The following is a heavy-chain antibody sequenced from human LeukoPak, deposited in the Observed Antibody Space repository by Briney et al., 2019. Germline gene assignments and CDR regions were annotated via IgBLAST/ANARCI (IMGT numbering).Heavy chain of an antibody. Sequence: NPSETLSLTCTVSGGSISSSSYNWGWIRQPPGKGLEWIGSIYYSGSTYYNPSLKSRVTISVDTSKNQFSLKLSSVTAADTAVYYCAREGPAAIHWFDPWGQGTLVTVSS. CDR2: IYYSGST. D-gene: IGHD2-2*01. J-gene: IGHJ5*02. V-gene: IGHV4-39*07. CDR1: GGSISSSSYN. CDR3: AREGPAAIHWFDP.